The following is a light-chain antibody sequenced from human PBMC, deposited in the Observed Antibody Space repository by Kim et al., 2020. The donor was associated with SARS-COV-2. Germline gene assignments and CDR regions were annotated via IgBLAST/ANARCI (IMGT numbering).Light chain of an antibody. Sequence: GQRVTIACSGGTSSNGRKTVNGYQQLPGTGPKLLIYSDNQRPSGVPDRFSGSKSGTSASLAISGLQSEDEADYYCATWDDSLSDLIFGGGTQLTV. V-gene: IGLV1-44*01. CDR2: SDN. J-gene: IGLJ2*01. CDR1: TSSNGRKT. CDR3: ATWDDSLSDLI.